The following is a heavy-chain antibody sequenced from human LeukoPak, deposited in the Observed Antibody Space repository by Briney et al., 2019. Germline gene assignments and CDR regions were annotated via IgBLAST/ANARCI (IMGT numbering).Heavy chain of an antibody. CDR3: ARGRYSSSWYRGGNFDY. J-gene: IGHJ4*02. Sequence: SETLSLTCAVYGGSLSGDYWSWLRQPPGKGLEWIGEINHSGSTNYNPSLKSRVTISGETSKNQFSLKLSSVTAADTAVYYCARGRYSSSWYRGGNFDYWGQGTLVTVSS. CDR2: INHSGST. D-gene: IGHD6-13*01. V-gene: IGHV4-34*01. CDR1: GGSLSGDY.